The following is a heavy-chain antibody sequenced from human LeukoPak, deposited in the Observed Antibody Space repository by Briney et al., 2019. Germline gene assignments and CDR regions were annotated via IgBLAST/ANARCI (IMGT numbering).Heavy chain of an antibody. CDR1: GFTFSSYS. J-gene: IGHJ4*02. CDR3: ARGVGSGRDCVDY. Sequence: GGSLRLSCAASGFTFSSYSMNWVRQAPGKGLEWVSSISSSSSYIYYAGSVKGRFTISRDNAKNSLYLQMNSLRAEDTAVYYCARGVGSGRDCVDYWGQGTLVTVSS. V-gene: IGHV3-21*01. D-gene: IGHD2-15*01. CDR2: ISSSSSYI.